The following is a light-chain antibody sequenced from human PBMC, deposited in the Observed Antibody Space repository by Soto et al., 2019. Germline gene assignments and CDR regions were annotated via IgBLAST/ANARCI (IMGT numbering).Light chain of an antibody. CDR2: WAS. Sequence: DIVMTQSPDSLAVSLGERATINCKSSQSVLYSSNNKNYLAWYQQKPGQPPKLLIYWASTRESGVPDRFSGSGSGKDFTLTISSLQAEDVAVYYCKQYYSTPDTFGQGTKLEIK. V-gene: IGKV4-1*01. J-gene: IGKJ2*01. CDR1: QSVLYSSNNKNY. CDR3: KQYYSTPDT.